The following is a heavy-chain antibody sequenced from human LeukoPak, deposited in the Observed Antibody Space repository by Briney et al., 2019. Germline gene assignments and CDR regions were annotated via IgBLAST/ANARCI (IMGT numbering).Heavy chain of an antibody. D-gene: IGHD5-12*01. CDR3: ARLYSGYDRVDY. CDR2: IYSGGST. V-gene: IGHV3-53*04. Sequence: GGSLRLSCAASGFTVSSNYMSWVRQAPGKGLEWVSVIYSGGSTYYADSVKGQFTISRHNSKNTLYLQMNSLRAEDTAVYYCARLYSGYDRVDYWGQGTLVTVSS. CDR1: GFTVSSNY. J-gene: IGHJ4*02.